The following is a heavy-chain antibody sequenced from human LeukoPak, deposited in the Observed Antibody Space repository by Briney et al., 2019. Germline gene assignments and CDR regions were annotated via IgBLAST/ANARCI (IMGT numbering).Heavy chain of an antibody. CDR3: ARDRYYGSGSYYSFDY. D-gene: IGHD3-10*01. Sequence: PAASVKVSCKASGCTFSSYAISWVRQAPGQGLEWMGGIIPIFGTANYAQKFQGRVTITTDESTSTAYMELSSLRSEDTAVYYCARDRYYGSGSYYSFDYWGQGTLVTVSS. V-gene: IGHV1-69*05. J-gene: IGHJ4*02. CDR2: IIPIFGTA. CDR1: GCTFSSYA.